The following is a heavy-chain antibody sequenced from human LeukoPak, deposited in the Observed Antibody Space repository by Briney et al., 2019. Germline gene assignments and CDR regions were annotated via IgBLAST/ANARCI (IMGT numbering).Heavy chain of an antibody. Sequence: SETLSLTCTVSGYSISSGYYWGWIRPPPGKGLEWIRSTYHSGSTYYNPSLKSRVTISVDTSKNQFSLKLSSVTAADTAVYYCARGRWRRHSYYYYMDVWGKGTTVTVSS. V-gene: IGHV4-38-2*02. CDR1: GYSISSGYY. J-gene: IGHJ6*03. CDR3: ARGRWRRHSYYYYMDV. D-gene: IGHD3-3*01. CDR2: TYHSGST.